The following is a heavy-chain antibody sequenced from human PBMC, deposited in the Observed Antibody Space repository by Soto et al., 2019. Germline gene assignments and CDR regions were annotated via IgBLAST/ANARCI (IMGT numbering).Heavy chain of an antibody. CDR1: GYSISSNYF. D-gene: IGHD6-6*01. Sequence: SETLSLTCAVSGYSISSNYFWGWIRQPPGKGLEWIGSIYHSGTTYYNPSLKSRVTISVDTSRNQFSLILNSVTAADTAVYYCARLPHARSFDYWGQGTLVTVSS. CDR3: ARLPHARSFDY. V-gene: IGHV4-38-2*01. J-gene: IGHJ4*02. CDR2: IYHSGTT.